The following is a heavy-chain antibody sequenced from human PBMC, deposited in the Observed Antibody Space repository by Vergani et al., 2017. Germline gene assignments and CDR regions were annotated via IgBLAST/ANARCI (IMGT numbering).Heavy chain of an antibody. CDR3: ARGGRRVLDSSGYYYTAGLDY. CDR2: IWYDGSNK. CDR1: GFTFSYYG. J-gene: IGHJ4*02. Sequence: QVQLVQSGGGVVQPGRSLRLSCAASGFTFSYYGMHWVRQAPGKGLEWVAVIWYDGSNKYYADSVKGRFIISRDNSKNTLYLQMNSLRAEDTALYYCARGGRRVLDSSGYYYTAGLDYWGQGTLVTVSS. D-gene: IGHD3-22*01. V-gene: IGHV3-33*01.